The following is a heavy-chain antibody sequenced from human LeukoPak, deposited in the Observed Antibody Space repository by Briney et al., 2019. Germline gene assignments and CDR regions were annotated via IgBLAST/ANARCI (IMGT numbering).Heavy chain of an antibody. CDR1: GFTFDDYA. Sequence: GRSLRLSCAASGFTFDDYAMHWVRQAPGKGLEWVSGISWNSGSIGYADSVKGRFTISRDNAKNSLYLQMNSLRAEDMALYYCAKDMYYDFWSGPHPRYAFDIWGQGTMVTVSS. V-gene: IGHV3-9*03. J-gene: IGHJ3*02. D-gene: IGHD3-3*01. CDR2: ISWNSGSI. CDR3: AKDMYYDFWSGPHPRYAFDI.